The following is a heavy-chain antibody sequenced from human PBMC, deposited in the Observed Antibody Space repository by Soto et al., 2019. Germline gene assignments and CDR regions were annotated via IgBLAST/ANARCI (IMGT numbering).Heavy chain of an antibody. D-gene: IGHD3-16*01. CDR1: GFSVGDHY. J-gene: IGHJ6*02. Sequence: QVQLVESGGGLVEPGGSLRLSCAASGFSVGDHYMTWIRQAPGKGLEWLSYSSSSGGYTNYADSVKGRFTISRDNAKNSLYLQMDSLRAEDTAVYFCARSSGRRHVFTFDYGLDVWGQGTTVTVSS. CDR3: ARSSGRRHVFTFDYGLDV. CDR2: SSSSGGYT. V-gene: IGHV3-11*06.